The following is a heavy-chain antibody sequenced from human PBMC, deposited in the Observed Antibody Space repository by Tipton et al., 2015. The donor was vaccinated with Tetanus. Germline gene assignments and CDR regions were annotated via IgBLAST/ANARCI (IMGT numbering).Heavy chain of an antibody. CDR3: ATQADNWFDP. J-gene: IGHJ5*02. Sequence: TLSLTCTVSGDFVTFGTYYWGWIRQPPGKGLEWIGSVYYTGTAYYNTSLESRVTISIDTSKRQISMKLTSVAAADTAVYYCATQADNWFDPWGPGLLVTVSS. CDR1: GDFVTFGTYY. CDR2: VYYTGTA. V-gene: IGHV4-39*01.